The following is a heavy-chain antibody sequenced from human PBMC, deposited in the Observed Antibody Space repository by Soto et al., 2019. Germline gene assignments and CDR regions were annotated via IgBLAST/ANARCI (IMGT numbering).Heavy chain of an antibody. CDR2: IYYSGST. J-gene: IGHJ5*02. CDR3: ARKRGLYARNWLDP. D-gene: IGHD2-2*02. Sequence: SETLSLTCTVSGGSISSGGYYWSWIRQHPGKGLEWIGYIYYSGSTYYNPSLKSRVTISVDTSKNQFSLKLSSVTAADTAVYYCARKRGLYARNWLDPWGQGTLVTVSS. CDR1: GGSISSGGYY. V-gene: IGHV4-31*03.